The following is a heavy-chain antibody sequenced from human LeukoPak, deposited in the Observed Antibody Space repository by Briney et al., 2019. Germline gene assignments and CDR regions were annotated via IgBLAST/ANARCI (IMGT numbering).Heavy chain of an antibody. CDR3: ATEGYCGSTDCPLPDY. CDR1: GYTFTGYY. D-gene: IGHD2-2*01. CDR2: INPNSGGT. V-gene: IGHV1-2*02. J-gene: IGHJ4*02. Sequence: GASVKVSCKASGYTFTGYYMHWVRQAPGQGLEWMGWINPNSGGTNYAQKFQGRVTMTTDTSISTAYMELSSLRSDDTAVYYCATEGYCGSTDCPLPDYWGQGTLVTVSS.